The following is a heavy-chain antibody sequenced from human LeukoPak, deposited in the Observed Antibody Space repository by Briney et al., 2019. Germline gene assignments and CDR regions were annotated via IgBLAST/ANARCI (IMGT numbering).Heavy chain of an antibody. V-gene: IGHV6-1*01. D-gene: IGHD2-15*01. J-gene: IGHJ2*01. CDR1: GDSVSSNSAA. Sequence: SQTLSLTCAISGDSVSSNSAAWNWMRQSPSRGLEWLGRTYYRSKWYNDYAVSVKSRITINPDTSKNQFSLQLNSVTPEDTAVYYCAREVVVVVVAATGSWYFDLWGRGTLVTVSS. CDR2: TYYRSKWYN. CDR3: AREVVVVVVAATGSWYFDL.